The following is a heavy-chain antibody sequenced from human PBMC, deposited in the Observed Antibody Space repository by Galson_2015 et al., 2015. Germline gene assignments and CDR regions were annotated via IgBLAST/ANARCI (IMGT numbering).Heavy chain of an antibody. CDR2: IRPDGSEK. CDR1: GFTFSSCR. Sequence: SLRLSCAASGFTFSSCRMSWVRQAPGKGLEWVANIRPDGSEKHYVDSVKGRFTLSRDNAQNSLWLQMNSLRVEDTAVYYCARDLLVVGGREDYWGQGTLVTVSS. D-gene: IGHD2-8*02. V-gene: IGHV3-7*03. J-gene: IGHJ4*02. CDR3: ARDLLVVGGREDY.